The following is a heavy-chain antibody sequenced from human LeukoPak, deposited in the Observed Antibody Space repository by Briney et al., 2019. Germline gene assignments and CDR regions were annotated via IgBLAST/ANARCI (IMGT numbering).Heavy chain of an antibody. Sequence: GGSLRLSCAASGFTVSSNDMSWVRQAPGKGLEWVSGINWNGGSTGYADSVKGRFTISRDNAKNSLYLQMNSLRAEDTALYYCARVSYYYGSGSPFDYWGQGTLVTVSS. CDR3: ARVSYYYGSGSPFDY. CDR2: INWNGGST. V-gene: IGHV3-20*04. J-gene: IGHJ4*02. CDR1: GFTVSSND. D-gene: IGHD3-10*01.